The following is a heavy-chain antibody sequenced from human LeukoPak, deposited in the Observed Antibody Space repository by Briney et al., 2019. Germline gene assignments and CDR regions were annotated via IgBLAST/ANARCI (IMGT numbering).Heavy chain of an antibody. D-gene: IGHD1-14*01. V-gene: IGHV3-9*01. J-gene: IGHJ6*02. CDR1: GFTFVNYA. CDR3: TKDGTPGGADV. Sequence: GGSLRLSCAVSGFTFVNYAIHWVRQAPGKGLEWVSGFDYNSGRIDYADSVKGRFTISRDNAKNSLYLQMNSLRVEDTALYYCTKDGTPGGADVWGQGTTVTVSS. CDR2: FDYNSGRI.